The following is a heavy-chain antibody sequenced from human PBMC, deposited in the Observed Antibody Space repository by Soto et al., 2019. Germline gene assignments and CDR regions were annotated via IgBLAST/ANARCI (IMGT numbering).Heavy chain of an antibody. Sequence: QVQLVESGGGLVKPGGSLRLSCAASGFTFSDYYMSWIRQAPGKGLEWVSYISSSGSTIYYADSVKGRFTISRDNAKNSLYLQMNCLRAEDTAVYYCASHRGWPRPRLDAFDIWGQGTMVTVSS. D-gene: IGHD5-12*01. J-gene: IGHJ3*02. CDR2: ISSSGSTI. CDR3: ASHRGWPRPRLDAFDI. CDR1: GFTFSDYY. V-gene: IGHV3-11*01.